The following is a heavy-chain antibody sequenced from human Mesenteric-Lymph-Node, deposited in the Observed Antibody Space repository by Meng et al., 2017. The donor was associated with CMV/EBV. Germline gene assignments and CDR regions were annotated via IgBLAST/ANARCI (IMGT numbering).Heavy chain of an antibody. V-gene: IGHV4-59*01. CDR1: GGSFSGYY. CDR2: IYHTGTT. Sequence: ETLSLTCAVYGGSFSGYYWSWIRQPPGKGLECIGYIYHTGTTYYNPSLRSRVTISVDTSKTQFSLKLTSVTATDTAVYFCAREISDGAFDIWGQGAMVTV. J-gene: IGHJ3*02. D-gene: IGHD2-21*02. CDR3: AREISDGAFDI.